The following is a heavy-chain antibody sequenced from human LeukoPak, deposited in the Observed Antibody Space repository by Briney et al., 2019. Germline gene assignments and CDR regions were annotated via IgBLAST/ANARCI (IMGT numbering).Heavy chain of an antibody. CDR1: GYTFTSYY. CDR2: INPSGGST. CDR3: ARDLGHDSSGYYLDY. V-gene: IGHV1-46*01. D-gene: IGHD3-22*01. J-gene: IGHJ4*02. Sequence: GASVKVSCKASGYTFTSYYMHWVRQAPGQGLEWMGIINPSGGSTSYAQKFQGRVTMTRDTSTSTVYMELSSLRSEDTAVYYCARDLGHDSSGYYLDYWGRGTLVTVSS.